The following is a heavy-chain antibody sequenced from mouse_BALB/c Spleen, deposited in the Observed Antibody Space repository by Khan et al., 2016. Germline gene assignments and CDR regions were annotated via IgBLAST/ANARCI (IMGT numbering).Heavy chain of an antibody. CDR1: GFTFSNYW. J-gene: IGHJ3*01. CDR2: IRLQSNNYAT. CDR3: TRSFAY. V-gene: IGHV6-6*02. Sequence: EVQLEESGGGLVQPGGSMKLSCVASGFTFSNYWMNWVRQFPEKGLEWIAEIRLQSNNYATHYAEYGKGRFTISRDDSKLSVYLERNNLRVECIDNYYCTRSFAYWGQGTLVTVSA.